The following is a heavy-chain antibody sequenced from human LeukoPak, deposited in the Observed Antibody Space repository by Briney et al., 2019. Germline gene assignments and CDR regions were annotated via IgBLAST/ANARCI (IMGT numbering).Heavy chain of an antibody. CDR1: GFTVSSNY. J-gene: IGHJ4*02. Sequence: GGSLRLSCAASGFTVSSNYMSWVRQAPGKGLEWVSVIYSGGSTYYADSVKGRFTISRDNSKNTLYLQMNSLRAEDTAVYYCARALGDEDYFDYWGQGTLVTVSS. D-gene: IGHD1-26*01. V-gene: IGHV3-66*01. CDR3: ARALGDEDYFDY. CDR2: IYSGGST.